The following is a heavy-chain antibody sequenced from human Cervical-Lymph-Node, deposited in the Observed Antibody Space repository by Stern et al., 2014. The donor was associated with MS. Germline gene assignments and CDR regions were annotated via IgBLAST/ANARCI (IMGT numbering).Heavy chain of an antibody. Sequence: EVQLVESGAEVKKPGESLKISCKGSGYSFANYWMGWVRQMPGKGLEWMGILYPGDSDTRYSLSLQGQVTISVDKSISTAYLQWSSLKASDTAMYYCARRGCSDGFDLWGQGTMVTVSS. D-gene: IGHD3-10*01. V-gene: IGHV5-51*03. CDR1: GYSFANYW. CDR2: LYPGDSDT. CDR3: ARRGCSDGFDL. J-gene: IGHJ3*01.